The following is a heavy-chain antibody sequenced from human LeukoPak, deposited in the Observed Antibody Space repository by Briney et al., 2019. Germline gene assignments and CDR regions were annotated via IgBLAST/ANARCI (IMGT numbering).Heavy chain of an antibody. J-gene: IGHJ5*02. CDR2: INPNSGGT. D-gene: IGHD6-13*01. CDR3: ARDRRIAAAGTRGNWFDP. V-gene: IGHV1-2*04. CDR1: GYTFTGYY. Sequence: ASVKVSCKASGYTFTGYYMHRVRQAPGQGLEWMGWINPNSGGTNYAQKFQGWVTMTRDTSISTAYMELSRLRSDDTAVYYCARDRRIAAAGTRGNWFDPWGQGTLVTVSS.